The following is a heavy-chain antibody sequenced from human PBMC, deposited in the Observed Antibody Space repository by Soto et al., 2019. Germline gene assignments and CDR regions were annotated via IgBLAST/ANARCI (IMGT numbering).Heavy chain of an antibody. CDR3: AKGATTYGGYEEYYYYYGMDV. CDR2: IAYDGTNI. V-gene: IGHV3-30*18. D-gene: IGHD5-12*01. CDR1: GFTFSSYA. Sequence: QVQLVESGGGVVQPGRSLRLSCAASGFTFSSYAMHWVLQAPGKGLGWVAVIAYDGTNIYYADSVKGRFAISRDNSKYTLYLQMNSLRAEDTAVYYCAKGATTYGGYEEYYYYYGMDVWGQGTTVTVSS. J-gene: IGHJ6*02.